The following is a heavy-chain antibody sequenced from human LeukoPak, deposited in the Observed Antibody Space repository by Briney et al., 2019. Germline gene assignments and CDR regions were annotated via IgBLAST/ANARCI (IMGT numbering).Heavy chain of an antibody. CDR2: VWYDGSNK. V-gene: IGHV3-33*08. CDR3: ARDTKSGGTIYGIDV. D-gene: IGHD2-15*01. J-gene: IGHJ6*02. Sequence: GGSLRLSCAASGFTFSSYDMHWVRQAPGKGLEWVAVVWYDGSNKYYADSVKGRFTISRDNSRDTVCLQMNSLRAEDTAVYYCARDTKSGGTIYGIDVWGQGTTVTVSS. CDR1: GFTFSSYD.